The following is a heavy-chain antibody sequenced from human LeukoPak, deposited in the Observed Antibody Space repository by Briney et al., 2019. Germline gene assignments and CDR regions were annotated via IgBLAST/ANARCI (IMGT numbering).Heavy chain of an antibody. CDR2: INPNSGGT. Sequence: ASVKVSCKASGYTFTGYYVHWVRQAPGQGLEWMGWINPNSGGTNYAQKFQGRVTMTRDTSISTAYMELSRLRSDDTAVYYCARGRGRRQLVANWFDPWGQGTLVTVSS. D-gene: IGHD6-6*01. CDR3: ARGRGRRQLVANWFDP. J-gene: IGHJ5*02. V-gene: IGHV1-2*02. CDR1: GYTFTGYY.